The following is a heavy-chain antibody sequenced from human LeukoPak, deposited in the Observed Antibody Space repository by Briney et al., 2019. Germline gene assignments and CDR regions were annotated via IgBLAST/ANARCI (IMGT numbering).Heavy chain of an antibody. V-gene: IGHV3-74*01. J-gene: IGHJ4*02. CDR2: INSDGSST. CDR1: GFTFSSYW. CDR3: ARGLSGYASSLGY. Sequence: PGGSLRLSCAASGFTFSSYWMHWVRQAPGKGLVWVSRINSDGSSTSYADSVRGRFSISGDNAKNTLYLQMNSLRAEDTAVYYCARGLSGYASSLGYWGQGTLVTVSA. D-gene: IGHD6-6*01.